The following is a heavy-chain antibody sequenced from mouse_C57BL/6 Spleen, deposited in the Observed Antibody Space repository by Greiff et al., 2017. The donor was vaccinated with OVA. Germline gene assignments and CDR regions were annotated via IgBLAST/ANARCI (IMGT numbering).Heavy chain of an antibody. Sequence: EVQLQQSGPELVQPGASVKISCKASGYTFTDYYMNWVKQTPGKSLEWIGDINPKTGGTSYNQKFKGKDTLTVDKSSSTAYMELRSLTSEDSAVYYCARGSGPDYWGQGTTLTVSS. CDR3: ARGSGPDY. CDR2: INPKTGGT. V-gene: IGHV1-26*01. J-gene: IGHJ2*01. CDR1: GYTFTDYY. D-gene: IGHD3-2*02.